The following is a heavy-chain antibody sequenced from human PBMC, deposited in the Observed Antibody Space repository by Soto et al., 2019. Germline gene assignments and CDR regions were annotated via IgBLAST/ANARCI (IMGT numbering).Heavy chain of an antibody. CDR3: ARELVRGDDAFDI. D-gene: IGHD6-6*01. V-gene: IGHV3-7*03. CDR1: GFTFSSYW. J-gene: IGHJ3*02. CDR2: IKQDGSEK. Sequence: GGSLRLSCAVSGFTFSSYWMSWVRQAPGKGLEWVANIKQDGSEKYYVDSVKGRFTISRDNAKNSLYLQMNSLRAEDTAVYYCARELVRGDDAFDIWGQGTMVTVSS.